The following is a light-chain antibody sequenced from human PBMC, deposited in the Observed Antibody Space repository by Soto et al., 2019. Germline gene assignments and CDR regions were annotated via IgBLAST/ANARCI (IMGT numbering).Light chain of an antibody. J-gene: IGLJ1*01. CDR2: EVT. CDR1: SSDVGGYNY. CDR3: GSYAYAGSNNYV. Sequence: QSVLTQPPSASGSPGQSVTISCTGTSSDVGGYNYVSWFQQHPGKAPKLMIYEVTKRPSGVPDRFSGSKSGNTASLTVSGLQAEGEADYYCGSYAYAGSNNYVFGTGTKVTVL. V-gene: IGLV2-8*01.